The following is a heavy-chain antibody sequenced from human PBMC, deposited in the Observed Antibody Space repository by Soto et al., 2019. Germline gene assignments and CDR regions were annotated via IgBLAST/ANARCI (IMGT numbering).Heavy chain of an antibody. CDR3: ARPGLGGGVYSGYDL. D-gene: IGHD5-12*01. CDR1: GGSFSGYY. V-gene: IGHV4-34*01. Sequence: SETLSLTCAVYGGSFSGYYWSWIRQPPGKGLEWIGEINHSGSTNYNPSHKSRVTISVDTSKNQFSLKLSSVTAAYTAVFFCARPGLGGGVYSGYDLWGQGTLVTVSS. J-gene: IGHJ5*02. CDR2: INHSGST.